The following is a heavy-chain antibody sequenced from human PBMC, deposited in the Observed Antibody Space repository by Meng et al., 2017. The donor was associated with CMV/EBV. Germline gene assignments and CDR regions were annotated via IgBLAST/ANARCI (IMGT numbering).Heavy chain of an antibody. J-gene: IGHJ4*02. CDR2: ISYDGSNK. CDR3: ARGATVTVEDY. CDR1: GFTFSSYA. D-gene: IGHD4-17*01. V-gene: IGHV3-30-3*01. Sequence: GESLKISCAASGFTFSSYAMHWVRQAPGKGPEWVAVISYDGSNKFYADSVKGRFTISRDNSKNTLYLQMNSLRAEDTAVYYCARGATVTVEDYWGQGTLVTVSS.